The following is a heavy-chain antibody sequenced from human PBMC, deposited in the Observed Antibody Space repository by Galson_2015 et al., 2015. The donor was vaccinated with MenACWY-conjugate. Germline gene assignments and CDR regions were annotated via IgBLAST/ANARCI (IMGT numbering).Heavy chain of an antibody. Sequence: SLRLSCAASGFRFSSYTFYWVRQSPGKGLEWVAVVSYDASSRYYSDSVQGRFTISRDNSKNTVSLEMSSLGPEDSAVYYCVRAEGWLRSAFDLWGQGTMVTVSS. D-gene: IGHD5-12*01. CDR1: GFRFSSYT. J-gene: IGHJ3*01. V-gene: IGHV3-30*10. CDR2: VSYDASSR. CDR3: VRAEGWLRSAFDL.